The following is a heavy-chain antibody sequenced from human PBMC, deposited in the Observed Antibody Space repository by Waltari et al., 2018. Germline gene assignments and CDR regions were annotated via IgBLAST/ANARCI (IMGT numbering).Heavy chain of an antibody. Sequence: QVQLQQWGAGLLKPSETLSLTCAVYGGSFSGYYWSWIRQPPGKGLEWIGEINHSGSTNYNPSLKSRVTISVDTSKNQFSLKLSSVTAADTAVYYCARDSSSWYGSWFDPWGQGTLVTVSS. CDR2: INHSGST. D-gene: IGHD6-13*01. J-gene: IGHJ5*02. V-gene: IGHV4-34*01. CDR3: ARDSSSWYGSWFDP. CDR1: GGSFSGYY.